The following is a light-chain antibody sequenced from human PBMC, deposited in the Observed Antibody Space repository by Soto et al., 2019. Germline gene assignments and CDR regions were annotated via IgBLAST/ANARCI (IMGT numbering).Light chain of an antibody. CDR1: HSISTN. CDR2: GAS. CDR3: QQYNNWPRT. J-gene: IGKJ1*01. V-gene: IGKV3-15*01. Sequence: EIVLTHSPATLALSPGERASLHRRASHSISTNLAWYQQKPGQAPRLLIYGASTRATGIPARFSGSGSETEFTLTISSLQSEDFAVYYCQQYNNWPRTFGQGTKVDI.